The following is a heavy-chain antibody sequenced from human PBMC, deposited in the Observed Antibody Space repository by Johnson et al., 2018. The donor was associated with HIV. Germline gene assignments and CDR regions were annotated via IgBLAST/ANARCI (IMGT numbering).Heavy chain of an antibody. J-gene: IGHJ3*02. CDR2: ISYDGSNK. V-gene: IGHV3-30*03. D-gene: IGHD2-21*01. CDR3: ARARTVVIARPDAFDI. CDR1: GFTFSSYD. Sequence: QVQLVESGGGVVQPGRSLRVSCGASGFTFSSYDMHWVRQAPGKGLEWVAVISYDGSNKYYADSVKGRFTISRDNSKNTLYLQMNSLRAEDTAVYYCARARTVVIARPDAFDIWGQGTMVTVSS.